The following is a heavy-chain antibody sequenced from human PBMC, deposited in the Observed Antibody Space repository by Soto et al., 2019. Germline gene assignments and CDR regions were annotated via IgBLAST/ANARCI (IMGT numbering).Heavy chain of an antibody. CDR3: ARRGSSSVVTAITWAYYYYGMDV. CDR2: MNPNSGNT. Sequence: ASVKVSCNASGYTFTSYDINWVRQATGQGLEWMGWMNPNSGNTGYAQKFQGRVTMTRNTSISTAYMELSSLRSEDTAVYYCARRGSSSVVTAITWAYYYYGMDVWGQGTTVTNSS. J-gene: IGHJ6*02. D-gene: IGHD2-21*02. CDR1: GYTFTSYD. V-gene: IGHV1-8*01.